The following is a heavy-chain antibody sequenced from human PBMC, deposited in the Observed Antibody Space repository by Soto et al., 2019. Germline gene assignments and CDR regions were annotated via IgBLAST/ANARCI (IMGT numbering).Heavy chain of an antibody. Sequence: QVQLVQSGAEVKKPGASVKVSCKASGYTFTSYDTNWVRQATGQGPEWMGWMNPNSGNTGYAQKFQGRVTMTRNTSISTAYMELSSLRSEDTAVYYCARWIAVTDDDAFDIWGQGTMVTVSS. CDR3: ARWIAVTDDDAFDI. D-gene: IGHD6-19*01. CDR1: GYTFTSYD. J-gene: IGHJ3*02. CDR2: MNPNSGNT. V-gene: IGHV1-8*01.